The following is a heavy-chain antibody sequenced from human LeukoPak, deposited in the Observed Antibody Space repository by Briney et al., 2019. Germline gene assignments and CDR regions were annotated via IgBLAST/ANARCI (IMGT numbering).Heavy chain of an antibody. V-gene: IGHV3-7*01. CDR2: IKQDGSEK. CDR1: GFTFSTSA. J-gene: IGHJ5*02. CDR3: ARVRGRVLP. Sequence: GGSLRLSCAASGFTFSTSAMTWVRQAPGKGLEWVANIKQDGSEKYYVGSVKGRFTISRDNAKNSLDLQMDSLRAEDTAVYYCARVRGRVLPWGQGTLVTVSS. D-gene: IGHD3-16*01.